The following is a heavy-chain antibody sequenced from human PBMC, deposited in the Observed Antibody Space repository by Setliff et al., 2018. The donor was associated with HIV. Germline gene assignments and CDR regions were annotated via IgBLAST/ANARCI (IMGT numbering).Heavy chain of an antibody. CDR2: IYVGGSV. Sequence: SETLSLTCTVSGGSMNSDSYTWTWLRQPAGKGPELIGHIYVGGSVIYNPSLASRVTISMVPSKNQFSLDLSSVTAADTAKYYCARAKTIGVSAVFFDPWGQGRPVTVSS. CDR3: ARAKTIGVSAVFFDP. CDR1: GGSMNSDSYT. J-gene: IGHJ5*02. V-gene: IGHV4-61*09. D-gene: IGHD3-3*01.